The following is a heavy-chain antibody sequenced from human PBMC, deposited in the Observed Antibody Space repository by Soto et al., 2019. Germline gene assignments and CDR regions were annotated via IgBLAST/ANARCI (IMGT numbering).Heavy chain of an antibody. Sequence: PSATLSLTCTVSGGSISSSSYYWGWIRQPPGKGLEWIGSIYYSGSTYYNPSLKSRVTISVDTSKNQFSLKLSSVTAADTAVYYCARLQXFLAPRGGYSGYEGFDYWGQGTLVTVSS. CDR3: ARLQXFLAPRGGYSGYEGFDY. CDR2: IYYSGST. V-gene: IGHV4-39*01. D-gene: IGHD5-12*01. CDR1: GGSISSSSYY. J-gene: IGHJ4*02.